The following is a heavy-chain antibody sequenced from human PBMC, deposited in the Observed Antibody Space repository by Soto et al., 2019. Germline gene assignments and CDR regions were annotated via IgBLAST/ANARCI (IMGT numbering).Heavy chain of an antibody. V-gene: IGHV1-18*01. CDR3: AIIDIVVVPAAKSRPYYYGMDV. D-gene: IGHD2-2*01. CDR2: ISAYNGNT. Sequence: GASVKVSCKASGYTFTSYGISWVRQAPGQGLEWMGWISAYNGNTNYAQKLQGRVTMTTDTSTSTAYMELRSLRSDDRAVYYCAIIDIVVVPAAKSRPYYYGMDVWGQGTTVTVSS. CDR1: GYTFTSYG. J-gene: IGHJ6*02.